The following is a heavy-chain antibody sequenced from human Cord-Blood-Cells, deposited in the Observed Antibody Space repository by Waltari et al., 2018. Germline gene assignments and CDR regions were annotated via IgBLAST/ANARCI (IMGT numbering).Heavy chain of an antibody. CDR1: GFTFSSYG. J-gene: IGHJ3*02. V-gene: IGHV3-30*18. CDR2: ISYDGSNK. CDR3: AKVPYYDSSGDAFDI. D-gene: IGHD3-22*01. Sequence: QVQLVESGGGVVQPGRSLRLSCAASGFTFSSYGMHWVPQAPGKGLEWVAVISYDGSNKYYADSVKVRFTISRDNSKNTLYLQMNSLRAEDTAVYYCAKVPYYDSSGDAFDIWGQGTMVTVSS.